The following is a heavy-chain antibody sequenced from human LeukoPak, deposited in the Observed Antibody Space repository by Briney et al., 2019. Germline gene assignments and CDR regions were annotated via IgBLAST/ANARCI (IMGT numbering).Heavy chain of an antibody. Sequence: PGGSLRLSCAASGFTFSSYEMNWVRQAPGKGLEWVAVISYDGSNKYYADSVKGRFTISRDNSKNTLYLQMNSLRAEDTAVYYCAKDPAGAPEYYFDYWGQGTLVTVSS. CDR2: ISYDGSNK. J-gene: IGHJ4*02. D-gene: IGHD1-14*01. V-gene: IGHV3-30*18. CDR1: GFTFSSYE. CDR3: AKDPAGAPEYYFDY.